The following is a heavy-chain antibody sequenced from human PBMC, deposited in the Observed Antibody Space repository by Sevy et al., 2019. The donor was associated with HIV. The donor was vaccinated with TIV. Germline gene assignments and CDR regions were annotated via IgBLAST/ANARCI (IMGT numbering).Heavy chain of an antibody. V-gene: IGHV3-30-3*01. CDR3: SRDLRGGGDY. J-gene: IGHJ4*02. CDR1: GFTFSSYA. D-gene: IGHD2-15*01. CDR2: ISYDGSNK. Sequence: GGSLRLSCAASGFTFSSYAMHWVRQAPGKGLEWVAVISYDGSNKYYADSVKGRFTISRDNSKNTLYLQMNSLRAEDTAVYYSSRDLRGGGDYWGQGTLVTVSS.